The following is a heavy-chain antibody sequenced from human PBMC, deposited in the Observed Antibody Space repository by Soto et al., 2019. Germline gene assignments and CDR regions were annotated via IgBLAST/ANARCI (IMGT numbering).Heavy chain of an antibody. Sequence: ASVKVSRKASGYTFTGYYMRWVRQAPGQGLEWMGWISAYNGNTNYAQKLQGRVTMTTDTSTSTAYMELRSLRSDDTAVYYCARGLLWFGENWFDPRGQGTLVTVSS. D-gene: IGHD3-10*01. CDR1: GYTFTGYY. CDR2: ISAYNGNT. CDR3: ARGLLWFGENWFDP. V-gene: IGHV1-18*04. J-gene: IGHJ5*02.